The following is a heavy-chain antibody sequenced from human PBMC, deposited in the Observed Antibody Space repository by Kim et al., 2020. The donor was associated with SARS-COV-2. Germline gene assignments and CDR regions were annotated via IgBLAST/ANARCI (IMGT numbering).Heavy chain of an antibody. CDR3: ARSRYSSGWGPGGDHYYYGMDV. Sequence: SVKVSCKASGGTFSSYAISWVRQAPGQGLEWMGGIIPIFGTANYAQKFQGRVTITADESTSTAYMELSSLRSEDTAVYYCARSRYSSGWGPGGDHYYYGMDVWGQGTTVTVSS. D-gene: IGHD6-19*01. CDR2: IIPIFGTA. V-gene: IGHV1-69*13. CDR1: GGTFSSYA. J-gene: IGHJ6*02.